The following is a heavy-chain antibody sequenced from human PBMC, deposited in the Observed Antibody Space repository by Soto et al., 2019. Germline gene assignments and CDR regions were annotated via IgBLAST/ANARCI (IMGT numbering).Heavy chain of an antibody. CDR3: GRGETILGAFIDT. D-gene: IGHD1-26*01. Sequence: QVHLVESGGGVVQPGGSLRVSCTVSGFSLNDYEVHWVRQAPGRGLEWVALITSRGINKYYADSVKGRFTVSTDGSKKTLFLQMNNLRVEDTAVYFCGRGETILGAFIDTWGQGTLVRVSS. CDR1: GFSLNDYE. V-gene: IGHV3-30*03. CDR2: ITSRGINK. J-gene: IGHJ5*02.